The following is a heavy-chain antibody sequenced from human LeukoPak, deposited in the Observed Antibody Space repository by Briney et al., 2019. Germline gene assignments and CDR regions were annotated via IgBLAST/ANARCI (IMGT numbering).Heavy chain of an antibody. Sequence: GGSLRLSCAASGFTFSSYAMRWVRQAPGKGLEWVSGISGRGGSTYYADSVKGRFTISRDKSKNTLYPQMNSLRAEDTAVYYCAKAKDFWSGFGRDHYYGMDVWGQGTTVTVSS. CDR3: AKAKDFWSGFGRDHYYGMDV. CDR1: GFTFSSYA. D-gene: IGHD3-3*01. V-gene: IGHV3-23*01. CDR2: ISGRGGST. J-gene: IGHJ6*02.